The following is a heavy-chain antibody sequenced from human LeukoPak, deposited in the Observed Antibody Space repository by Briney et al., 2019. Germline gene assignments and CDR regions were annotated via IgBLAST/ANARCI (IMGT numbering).Heavy chain of an antibody. J-gene: IGHJ4*02. Sequence: GGSLRLSCAASGFTFSSYWMDWARQGPGKGLVWVARIKGDGSSVIYADSVKGRFTSSRDNSKNTLYLQMNNLRAEDTAAYYCAKGSFWGQGTLVTVSS. CDR1: GFTFSSYW. D-gene: IGHD3-10*01. V-gene: IGHV3-74*01. CDR3: AKGSF. CDR2: IKGDGSSV.